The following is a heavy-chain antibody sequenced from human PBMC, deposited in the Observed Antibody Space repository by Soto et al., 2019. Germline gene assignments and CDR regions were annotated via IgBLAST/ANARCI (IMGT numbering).Heavy chain of an antibody. Sequence: QLQLQESGSGLVKPSQTLSLTCAVSGGSISSGGYSWSWSRQPPGKGLEWIGYIDHSGSTYYNPALKRRVTISVDRSKNQFSLKLSSVTAADTAGYYGARERRYQSDWFDPWGQGTLVTVSS. J-gene: IGHJ5*02. CDR1: GGSISSGGYS. CDR2: IDHSGST. V-gene: IGHV4-30-2*01. D-gene: IGHD2-2*01. CDR3: ARERRYQSDWFDP.